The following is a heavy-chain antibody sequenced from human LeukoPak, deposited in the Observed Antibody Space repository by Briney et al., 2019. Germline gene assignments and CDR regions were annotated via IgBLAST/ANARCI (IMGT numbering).Heavy chain of an antibody. CDR1: GFIFSSYS. Sequence: GGSLRLSCAASGFIFSSYSMSWVRQAPGKGLEWVSVITGSGGNTYYADSVKGRFTISRDNSKNTLYLQMNSLRAEDTAVYYCAKARAGAGTFWLDYWGQGTLVTVSS. J-gene: IGHJ4*02. V-gene: IGHV3-23*01. CDR3: AKARAGAGTFWLDY. D-gene: IGHD6-13*01. CDR2: ITGSGGNT.